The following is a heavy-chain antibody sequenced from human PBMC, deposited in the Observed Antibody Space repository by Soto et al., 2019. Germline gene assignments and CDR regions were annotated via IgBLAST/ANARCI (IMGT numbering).Heavy chain of an antibody. V-gene: IGHV4-39*02. D-gene: IGHD1-26*01. CDR1: GCSISSSSCY. Sequence: PSETLSLTCTVSGCSISSSSCYWGWIRQPPGKGLEWIGSIYYSGSTYYNPSLKSRVTISVDTSKNHFSLKLSSVTAADTAVYYCATQEVGGSYVYTFDPWGQGTLVTVSS. CDR3: ATQEVGGSYVYTFDP. CDR2: IYYSGST. J-gene: IGHJ5*02.